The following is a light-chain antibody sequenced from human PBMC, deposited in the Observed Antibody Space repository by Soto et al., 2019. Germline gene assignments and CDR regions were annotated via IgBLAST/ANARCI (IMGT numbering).Light chain of an antibody. Sequence: EIVMTQSPATLSVSPGERATLSCRASQSVSNNLAWYLQKPGQAPRLLIYGAFIRATGIPARFSGSGSGTEFTLTISSLQSEDFAVYYCQQYNQWLTWTFGQGTKVEIK. CDR3: QQYNQWLTWT. V-gene: IGKV3-15*01. J-gene: IGKJ1*01. CDR1: QSVSNN. CDR2: GAF.